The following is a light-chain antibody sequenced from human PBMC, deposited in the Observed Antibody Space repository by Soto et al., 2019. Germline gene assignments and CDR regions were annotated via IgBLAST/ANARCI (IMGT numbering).Light chain of an antibody. V-gene: IGLV4-60*02. J-gene: IGLJ3*02. CDR1: SGHSSYI. CDR2: LEGSGSY. CDR3: ATWDSNTRV. Sequence: QSVLTQSSSASASLGSSVKLTCTLSSGHSSYIIAWHQQQPGKAPRYLMKLEGSGSYNMGSGVPDRFSGSSSGADRYLTISNLQFEDEADYYCATWDSNTRVFGGGTKLPVL.